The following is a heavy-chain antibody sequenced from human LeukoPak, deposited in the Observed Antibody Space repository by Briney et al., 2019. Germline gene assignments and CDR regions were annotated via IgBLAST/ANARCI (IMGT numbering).Heavy chain of an antibody. CDR3: ARHCTNGVCYTDFDY. CDR1: GGSISSSSYY. V-gene: IGHV4-39*01. CDR2: IYYSGST. D-gene: IGHD2-8*01. J-gene: IGHJ4*02. Sequence: KPSETLSLTCTVSGGSISSSSYYWGWIRQPPGKGLEWIGSIYYSGSTYYNPSLKSRVTISVDTSKNQFSLKLSSVTAADTAVYHCARHCTNGVCYTDFDYWGQGTLVTVSS.